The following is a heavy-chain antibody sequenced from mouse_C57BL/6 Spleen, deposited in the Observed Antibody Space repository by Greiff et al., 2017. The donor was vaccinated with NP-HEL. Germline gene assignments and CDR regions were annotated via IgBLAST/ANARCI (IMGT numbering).Heavy chain of an antibody. V-gene: IGHV1-81*01. D-gene: IGHD2-4*01. CDR2: IYPRSGNT. CDR1: GYTFTSYG. Sequence: QVQLQQSGAELARPGASVKLSCKASGYTFTSYGISWVKQRTGQGLEWIGEIYPRSGNTYYNEKFKGKATLTADKSSSTAYMELRSLTSEDSAVYFCARSTMITNYYAMDYWGQGTSVTVSS. CDR3: ARSTMITNYYAMDY. J-gene: IGHJ4*01.